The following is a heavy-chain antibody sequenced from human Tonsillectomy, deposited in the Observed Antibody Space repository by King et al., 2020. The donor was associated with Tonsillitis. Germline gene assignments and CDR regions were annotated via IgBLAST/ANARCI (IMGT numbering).Heavy chain of an antibody. J-gene: IGHJ4*01. D-gene: IGHD3-10*01. CDR3: ARQVTMVRGVYYFDY. V-gene: IGHV4-59*08. CDR2: IYYSGST. CDR1: GGSISSYY. Sequence: VQLQESGPGLVKPSETLSLTCTVSGGSISSYYWSWIRQPPGKGLEWIGYIYYSGSTNYNPSLKSRVTISVDTSKNQFSLKLSSVTAADTAVYYCARQVTMVRGVYYFDYWGHGTLVTVSS.